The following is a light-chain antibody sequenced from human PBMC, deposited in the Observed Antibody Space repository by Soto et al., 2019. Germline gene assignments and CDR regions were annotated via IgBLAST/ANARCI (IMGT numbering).Light chain of an antibody. CDR3: GTLAASLFSFV. CDR1: NINVWDRH. J-gene: IGLJ1*01. V-gene: IGLV1-51*01. Sequence: SVPTQPPSASPAPGQRVTIPCSGSNINVWDRHMSWYQQQQIPGPKLVVYANAGRPLDLPGRFSGSASGTTAKLGITGLQTGDQAVYDRGTLAASLFSFVFGRGTKVPVL. CDR2: ANA.